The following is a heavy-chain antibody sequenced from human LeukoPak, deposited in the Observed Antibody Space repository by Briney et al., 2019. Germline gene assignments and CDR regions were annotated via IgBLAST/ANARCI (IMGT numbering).Heavy chain of an antibody. CDR1: GVPVSSNY. Sequence: PGGSLRLSCAASGVPVSSNYMSWVGQAPGKGLEWVSVIYSGRSTYSADSVKGRFTISRDNSKNTLYLQMNSLRAEDTAVYYCAIGWGYSYGYPADYWGQGTLVTVSS. CDR3: AIGWGYSYGYPADY. V-gene: IGHV3-53*01. CDR2: IYSGRST. D-gene: IGHD5-18*01. J-gene: IGHJ4*02.